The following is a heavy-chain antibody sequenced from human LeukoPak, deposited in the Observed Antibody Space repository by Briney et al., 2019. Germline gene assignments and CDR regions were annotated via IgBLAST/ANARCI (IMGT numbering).Heavy chain of an antibody. D-gene: IGHD5-24*01. CDR2: ISGSDSST. V-gene: IGHV3-23*01. CDR3: AKSGYNRFDY. Sequence: GGSLRLSCAASGVTFSYAWMSWVRQAPGKGLEWVSTISGSDSSTHYADSVKGRFTISRDNSKNTLYLQMNSLRADDTAVYYCAKSGYNRFDYWGQGTLVTVSS. CDR1: GVTFSYAW. J-gene: IGHJ4*02.